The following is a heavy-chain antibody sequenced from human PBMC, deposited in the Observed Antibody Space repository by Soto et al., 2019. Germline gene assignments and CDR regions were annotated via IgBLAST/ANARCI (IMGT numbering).Heavy chain of an antibody. V-gene: IGHV3-23*01. D-gene: IGHD3-22*01. CDR3: AKQGYITMIVGVSTSPFDY. Sequence: GGSLRLSCAASGFTFSSYAMSWVRQAPGKGLEWVSAISGSGGSTYYADSVKGRFTISRDNSKNTLYLQMNSLRAEDTAVYYCAKQGYITMIVGVSTSPFDYWGQRTLVTVS. CDR1: GFTFSSYA. CDR2: ISGSGGST. J-gene: IGHJ4*02.